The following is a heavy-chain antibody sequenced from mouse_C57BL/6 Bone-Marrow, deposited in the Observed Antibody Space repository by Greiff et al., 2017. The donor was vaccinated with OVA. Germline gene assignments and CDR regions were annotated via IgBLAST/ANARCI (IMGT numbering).Heavy chain of an antibody. V-gene: IGHV5-6*01. D-gene: IGHD1-1*01. CDR2: ISSGGSYT. J-gene: IGHJ2*01. CDR3: ARHGDYGSFFDY. Sequence: EVQRVESGGDLVKPGGSLKLSCAASGFTFSSYGMSWVRQTPDKRLEWVATISSGGSYTYYPDSVKGRFTISRDNAKNTLYLQMSSLKSEDTAMYYCARHGDYGSFFDYWGRGTTLTVSS. CDR1: GFTFSSYG.